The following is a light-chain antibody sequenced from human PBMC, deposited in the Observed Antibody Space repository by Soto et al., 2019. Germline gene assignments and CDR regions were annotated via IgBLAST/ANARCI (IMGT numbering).Light chain of an antibody. J-gene: IGKJ4*01. CDR1: QTVSSSY. Sequence: EIVLTQSPGTLSLSPGERATLSCRASQTVSSSYLAWYQQKPGQAPRLLIYGVSTRATGVPDRFSGSGSGTGFTLTVNRLEPEDFAVYYCQQYDKSVTFGGGTKVDIK. CDR2: GVS. V-gene: IGKV3-20*01. CDR3: QQYDKSVT.